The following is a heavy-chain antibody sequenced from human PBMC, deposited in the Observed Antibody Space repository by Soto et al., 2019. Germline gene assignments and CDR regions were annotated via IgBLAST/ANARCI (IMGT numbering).Heavy chain of an antibody. CDR3: ARQSWVPASLVQFDY. Sequence: QLQLQESGPGLVKPSETLSLTCTVSGGSISSSSYYWGWIRQPPGKGLEWIGSIYYSGSTYYNPSLKSRVTISVDTSKNQFSLKLSSVTAADTAVYYCARQSWVPASLVQFDYWGQGTLVTVSS. D-gene: IGHD2-2*01. J-gene: IGHJ4*02. CDR2: IYYSGST. V-gene: IGHV4-39*01. CDR1: GGSISSSSYY.